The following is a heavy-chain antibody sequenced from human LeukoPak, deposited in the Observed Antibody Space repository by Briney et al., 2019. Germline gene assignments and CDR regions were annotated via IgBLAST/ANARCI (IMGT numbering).Heavy chain of an antibody. V-gene: IGHV3-23*01. CDR2: ISGSGGST. CDR1: GFTFSSYA. J-gene: IGHJ5*02. CDR3: AKGHILLWFVA. D-gene: IGHD3-10*01. Sequence: GGSLRLSCAASGFTFSSYAMSWVRQAPGKGLEWVSAISGSGGSTYYADSVKGRFTISRDNSKNALYLQMNSLRAEDTAVYYCAKGHILLWFVAWGQGTLVTVSS.